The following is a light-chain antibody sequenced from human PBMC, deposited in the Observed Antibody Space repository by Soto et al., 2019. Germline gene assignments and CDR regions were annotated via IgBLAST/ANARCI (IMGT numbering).Light chain of an antibody. V-gene: IGKV3-11*01. CDR2: DAS. CDR3: QHRSSWPTT. Sequence: EIVLTQSPATLSLSPGERATLSCRASQSVRSYLVWYQQKPGQAPRLLIYDASTRATGIPARFSGSGSGTDFTLTISSLEPEDFAVYYCQHRSSWPTTFGGGTKVEIK. CDR1: QSVRSY. J-gene: IGKJ4*01.